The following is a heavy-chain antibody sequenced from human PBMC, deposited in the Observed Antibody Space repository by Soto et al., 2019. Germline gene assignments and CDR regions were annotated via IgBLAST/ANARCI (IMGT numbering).Heavy chain of an antibody. J-gene: IGHJ6*03. Sequence: GGSLRLSCAASGFTVSSNYMSWVRQAPGKGLEWVSVIYSGGSTYYADSVKGRFTISRDNSKNTLYLQMNSLRAEDTAVYYCAGSYYYGSGSTDYYYYMDVWGKGTTVTVSS. D-gene: IGHD3-10*01. CDR2: IYSGGST. CDR3: AGSYYYGSGSTDYYYYMDV. CDR1: GFTVSSNY. V-gene: IGHV3-66*01.